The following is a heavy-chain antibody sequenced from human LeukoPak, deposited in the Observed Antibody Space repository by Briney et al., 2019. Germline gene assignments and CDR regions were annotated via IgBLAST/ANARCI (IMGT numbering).Heavy chain of an antibody. V-gene: IGHV4-39*01. D-gene: IGHD3-10*01. CDR1: GGSISSSSYY. CDR3: ASTTTGGSGSYYNVQWFDL. CDR2: IYYSGST. J-gene: IGHJ5*02. Sequence: KTSETLSLTCTVSGGSISSSSYYWGWIRQPPGKGLEWIGSIYYSGSTYYNPSLKSRVTISVDTSKNQFSLKLSSVTAADTAVYYCASTTTGGSGSYYNVQWFDLWGQGTLVTVSS.